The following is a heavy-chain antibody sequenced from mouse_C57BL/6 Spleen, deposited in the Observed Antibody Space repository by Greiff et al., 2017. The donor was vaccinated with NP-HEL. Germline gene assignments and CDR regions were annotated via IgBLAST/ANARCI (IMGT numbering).Heavy chain of an antibody. D-gene: IGHD1-1*01. CDR3: AKSIYYYGSRGAMDY. CDR2: IWSGGST. CDR1: GFSLTSYG. Sequence: VKLMESGPGLVQPSQCLSITCTVSGFSLTSYGVHWVRQPPGKGLEWLGVIWSGGSTDYNAAFISRLSISKDNSKSQVFFKMNSLQADDTAIYYCAKSIYYYGSRGAMDYWGQGTSVTVSS. J-gene: IGHJ4*01. V-gene: IGHV2-4*01.